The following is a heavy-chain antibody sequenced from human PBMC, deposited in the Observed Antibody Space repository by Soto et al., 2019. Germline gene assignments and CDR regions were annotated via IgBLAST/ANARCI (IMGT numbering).Heavy chain of an antibody. V-gene: IGHV1-8*01. J-gene: IGHJ5*02. CDR3: ARGVSYYDFWSGYYHDNWFDP. Sequence: ASVKVSCKASGYTFTSYDINWVRQATGQGLEWMGWMNPNSGNTGYAQKFQGRVTMTRNTSISTAYMELSSLRSEDTAVYYCARGVSYYDFWSGYYHDNWFDPWGQGILVTVS. CDR1: GYTFTSYD. D-gene: IGHD3-3*01. CDR2: MNPNSGNT.